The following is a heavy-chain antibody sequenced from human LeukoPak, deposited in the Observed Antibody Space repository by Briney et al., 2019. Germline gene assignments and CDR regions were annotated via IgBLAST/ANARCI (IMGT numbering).Heavy chain of an antibody. Sequence: GGSLRLSCAASGFTFSSYWMSWVRLAPGKGLEWVANIKEDGTEKYYVDSVKGRFTISRDNAGKSQYLQMNSLRAEDTAVYFCARHWWNFDLRGRGTLVTVSS. J-gene: IGHJ2*01. CDR2: IKEDGTEK. CDR1: GFTFSSYW. V-gene: IGHV3-7*01. CDR3: ARHWWNFDL.